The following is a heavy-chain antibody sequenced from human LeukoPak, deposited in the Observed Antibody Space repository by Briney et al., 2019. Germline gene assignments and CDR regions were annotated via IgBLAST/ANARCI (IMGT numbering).Heavy chain of an antibody. D-gene: IGHD1-1*01. CDR3: ARARAGMVDY. J-gene: IGHJ4*02. CDR2: IYYSGST. V-gene: IGHV4-39*01. Sequence: PSGTLSLTCTVSGGSISSSSYYWGWIRQPPGKGLEWIGSIYYSGSTYYNPSLKSRVTISVDTSKNQFSLKLSSVTAADTAVYYCARARAGMVDYWGQGTLVTVSS. CDR1: GGSISSSSYY.